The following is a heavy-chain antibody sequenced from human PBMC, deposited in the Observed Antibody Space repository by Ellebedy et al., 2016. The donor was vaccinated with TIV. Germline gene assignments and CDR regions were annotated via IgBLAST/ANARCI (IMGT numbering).Heavy chain of an antibody. CDR2: GYT. Sequence: GESLKISCAASGFTFSSYSMSWVRQAPGQGLEWVGGYTNYADSVKGRFTISTHNSRNTLYLQMTNLRTEDTAVYYCAKGSFPFGDKSERIYSFQYWGQGTLVTVSS. CDR3: AKGSFPFGDKSERIYSFQY. D-gene: IGHD3-10*01. CDR1: GFTFSSYS. V-gene: IGHV3-53*04. J-gene: IGHJ4*02.